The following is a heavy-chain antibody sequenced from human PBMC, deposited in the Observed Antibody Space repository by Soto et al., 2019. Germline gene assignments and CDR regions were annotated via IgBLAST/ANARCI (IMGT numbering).Heavy chain of an antibody. Sequence: GGSLRLSCAASGSTFSNYNMNWVRQAPGKGPEWVSCISSSSRYIFYADSVKGRFTISRDNEKNSLYLQMNSLRAEDTAVYYCARDATTVTQNWGQGTLVPVYS. D-gene: IGHD4-4*01. CDR3: ARDATTVTQN. CDR2: ISSSSRYI. V-gene: IGHV3-21*01. J-gene: IGHJ4*02. CDR1: GSTFSNYN.